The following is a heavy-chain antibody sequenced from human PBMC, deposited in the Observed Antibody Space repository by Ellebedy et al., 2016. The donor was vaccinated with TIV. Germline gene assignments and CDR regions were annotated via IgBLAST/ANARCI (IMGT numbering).Heavy chain of an antibody. V-gene: IGHV3-7*01. D-gene: IGHD4-17*01. Sequence: GESLKISCAASGFNFRSYWMTWVRQAPGKGLEWVAKIRQEGDEIYYVESVKGRFTISRDNAKNSMFSQMNSLGVEDTAVYYCARRASYGDYAVQVNPWFDPWGQGTLVTVSS. CDR3: ARRASYGDYAVQVNPWFDP. CDR2: IRQEGDEI. CDR1: GFNFRSYW. J-gene: IGHJ5*02.